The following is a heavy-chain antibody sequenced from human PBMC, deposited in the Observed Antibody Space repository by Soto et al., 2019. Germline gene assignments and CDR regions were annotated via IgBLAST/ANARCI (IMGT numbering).Heavy chain of an antibody. CDR1: GFSFSNYA. Sequence: EVQLLESGGGLVQPGGSLRLSCAASGFSFSNYAMNWVRQAPGKGLEWVSFISGSGSTTYYTDSVKGRFTISREKSMNTLYLQMNSLRVEDAAVYYCAKDRVVDGVYSFDYWGQGTLVTVSS. V-gene: IGHV3-23*01. CDR2: ISGSGSTT. CDR3: AKDRVVDGVYSFDY. D-gene: IGHD2-8*01. J-gene: IGHJ4*02.